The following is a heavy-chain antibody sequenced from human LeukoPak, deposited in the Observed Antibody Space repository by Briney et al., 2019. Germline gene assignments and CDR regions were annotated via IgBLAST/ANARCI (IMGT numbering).Heavy chain of an antibody. CDR1: GGSFSGYY. CDR3: ARDRPYYDYVWGTSGAAFDI. Sequence: SETLSLTCAVYGGSFSGYYWSWIRQPPGKGLEWIGEINHSGSTNYNPSLKSRVTMSVDTSKNQFSLKLSSVTAADTAVYYCARDRPYYDYVWGTSGAAFDIWGQGTMVTVSS. V-gene: IGHV4-34*01. CDR2: INHSGST. J-gene: IGHJ3*02. D-gene: IGHD3-16*01.